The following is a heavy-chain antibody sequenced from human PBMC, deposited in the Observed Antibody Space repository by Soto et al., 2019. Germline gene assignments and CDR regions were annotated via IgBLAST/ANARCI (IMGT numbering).Heavy chain of an antibody. J-gene: IGHJ6*03. V-gene: IGHV3-64*01. CDR3: ARRARADYYYMDV. CDR2: ISSNGIGT. D-gene: IGHD6-6*01. Sequence: EVQLVESGGGLAQPGGYLRLSCAASGFTFSSDAMDWVRQAPGKGLEYVSGISSNGIGTYYASSVKGRFTISRDNSRDTMYLQMDSLRPEDMAVYYCARRARADYYYMDVWGKGTTVTVS. CDR1: GFTFSSDA.